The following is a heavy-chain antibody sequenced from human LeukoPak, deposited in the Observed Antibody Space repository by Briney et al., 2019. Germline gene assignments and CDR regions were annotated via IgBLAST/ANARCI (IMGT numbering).Heavy chain of an antibody. V-gene: IGHV3-66*01. CDR1: GFTVSSNY. Sequence: PGGSLRLSCAASGFTVSSNYMSWVRQAPGKGLEWVSVIYSGGSTYYADSVKGRFTISRDNSKNTLYLQMNSLRAEDTAVYYCARDLVLVGSSWYGRQSPYYGMDVWGQGTTVTVSS. D-gene: IGHD6-13*01. J-gene: IGHJ6*02. CDR3: ARDLVLVGSSWYGRQSPYYGMDV. CDR2: IYSGGST.